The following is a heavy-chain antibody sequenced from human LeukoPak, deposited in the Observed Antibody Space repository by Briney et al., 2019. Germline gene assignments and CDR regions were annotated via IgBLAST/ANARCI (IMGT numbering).Heavy chain of an antibody. D-gene: IGHD4-23*01. CDR1: GYTFTSYA. V-gene: IGHV1-3*01. J-gene: IGHJ3*02. Sequence: ASVKVSCKVSGYTFTSYAMHWVRQAPGQRLEWMGWINAGNGNTKYSQKFQGRVTITRDTSASTAYMELSSLRSEDTAVYYCARDSVVTPRDAFDIWGQGTMVTVSS. CDR2: INAGNGNT. CDR3: ARDSVVTPRDAFDI.